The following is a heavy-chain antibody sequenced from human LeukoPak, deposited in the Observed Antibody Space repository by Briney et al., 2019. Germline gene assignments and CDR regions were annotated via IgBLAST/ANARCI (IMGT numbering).Heavy chain of an antibody. D-gene: IGHD3-10*01. CDR1: GFTFRNFD. V-gene: IGHV3-23*01. Sequence: GGSLRLSCATSGFTFRNFDMSWVRQAPGKGLECVSAINRGVGGTYYADSVKGRFTISRDNSKNTLYLYMNNLRADDTAVYYCAKDLSMVRGVIPPAFDYWGQGTLVTVSS. CDR2: INRGVGGT. CDR3: AKDLSMVRGVIPPAFDY. J-gene: IGHJ4*02.